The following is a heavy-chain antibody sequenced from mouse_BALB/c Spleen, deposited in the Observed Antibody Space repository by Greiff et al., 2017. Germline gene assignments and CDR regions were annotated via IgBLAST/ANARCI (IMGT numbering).Heavy chain of an antibody. CDR3: ARGALGDAMDY. D-gene: IGHD3-3*01. Sequence: VQRVESGAELVRPGTSVKISCKASGYTFTNYWLGWVKQRPGHGLEWIGDIYPGGGYTNYNEKFKGKATLTADTSSSTAYMQLSSLTSEDSAVYFCARGALGDAMDYWGQGTSVTVSS. J-gene: IGHJ4*01. V-gene: IGHV1-63*02. CDR1: GYTFTNYW. CDR2: IYPGGGYT.